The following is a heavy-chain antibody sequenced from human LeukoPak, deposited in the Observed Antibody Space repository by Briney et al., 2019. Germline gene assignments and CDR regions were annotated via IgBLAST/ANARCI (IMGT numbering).Heavy chain of an antibody. CDR3: AREGVVVGMEGFDY. V-gene: IGHV3-7*01. D-gene: IGHD3-22*01. CDR2: INLDGSEK. CDR1: GFSLSSHW. Sequence: PGGSLRLSCAASGFSLSSHWMSWVGQAPGKGLEWVANINLDGSEKYYVDSVKGRFTISRDNAKTSLYLQMNSRRAEDTAVYFCAREGVVVGMEGFDYWGQGTLVTVSS. J-gene: IGHJ4*02.